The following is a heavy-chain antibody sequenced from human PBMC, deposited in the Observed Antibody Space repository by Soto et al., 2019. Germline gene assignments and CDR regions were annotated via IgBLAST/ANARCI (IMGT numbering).Heavy chain of an antibody. J-gene: IGHJ5*02. CDR1: GFTFSSYG. CDR2: ISYDGSNK. Sequence: PGGSLRLSCAASGFTFSSYGMHWVRQAPGKGLEWVAVISYDGSNKYYADSVKGRFTISRDNSKNTLYLQMNSLRAEDTAVYYCAKSWWQQLVESWFDPWGQGTLVTVSS. CDR3: AKSWWQQLVESWFDP. V-gene: IGHV3-30*18. D-gene: IGHD6-13*01.